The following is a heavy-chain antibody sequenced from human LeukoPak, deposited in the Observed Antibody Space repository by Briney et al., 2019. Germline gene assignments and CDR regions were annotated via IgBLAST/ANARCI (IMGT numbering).Heavy chain of an antibody. V-gene: IGHV3-30-3*01. CDR2: ISYDGSNK. CDR1: GFTFSSYA. Sequence: GGSLRLSCAASGFTFSSYAMHWVRQAPGKGLEWVAVISYDGSNKYYADSVKGRFTISRDNSKNTLYLQMNSLRAEDTAVYYCARLLDWRFDYWGQGTLVTVSS. D-gene: IGHD3-9*01. CDR3: ARLLDWRFDY. J-gene: IGHJ4*02.